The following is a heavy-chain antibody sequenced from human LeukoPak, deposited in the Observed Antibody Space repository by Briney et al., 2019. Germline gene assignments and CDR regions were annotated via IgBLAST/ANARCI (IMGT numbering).Heavy chain of an antibody. CDR1: GDSITTSSYY. CDR2: IYYSGST. D-gene: IGHD3-22*01. CDR3: ARLETYDSTLDY. J-gene: IGHJ4*02. Sequence: ETLPLTRAVSGDSITTSSYYWGWIRQPPGKGLEWIGNIYYSGSTYYNPSLKSRVTISVDTSKNQFSLWLSSVTAADTAVYYCARLETYDSTLDYWGQGTLVTVSS. V-gene: IGHV4-39*01.